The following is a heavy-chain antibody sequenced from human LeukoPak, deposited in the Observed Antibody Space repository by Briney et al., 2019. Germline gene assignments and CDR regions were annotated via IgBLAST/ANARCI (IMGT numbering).Heavy chain of an antibody. Sequence: GGSLRLSCAVSGFPFSTFWMSWVRQAPGKGLEWVANINQDGSEKYYVDSVKGRFTISRDNAKNSLYLQMNSLRAEDTALYYCARDRSMTHFDYWGQGTLVTVSS. CDR2: INQDGSEK. J-gene: IGHJ4*02. CDR3: ARDRSMTHFDY. CDR1: GFPFSTFW. V-gene: IGHV3-7*03.